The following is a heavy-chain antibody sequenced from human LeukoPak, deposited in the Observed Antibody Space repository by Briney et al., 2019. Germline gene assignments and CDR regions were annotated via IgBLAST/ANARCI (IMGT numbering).Heavy chain of an antibody. CDR3: VRDNYGVDY. D-gene: IGHD3-10*01. CDR2: INSDGSST. J-gene: IGHJ4*02. V-gene: IGHV3-74*03. Sequence: PGGSLRLSCAASGFTFSRYWMQWVRQAPGKGLVWVSHINSDGSSTTYADSVKGRVTTSRDNAKNTLYLQMNSLRAEDTAVYYCVRDNYGVDYWGQGTLVTVSS. CDR1: GFTFSRYW.